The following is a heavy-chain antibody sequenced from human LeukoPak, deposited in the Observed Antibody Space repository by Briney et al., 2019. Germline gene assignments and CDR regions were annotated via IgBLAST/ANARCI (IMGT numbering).Heavy chain of an antibody. D-gene: IGHD1-1*01. CDR1: GGTFSSYP. V-gene: IGHV1-69*05. CDR2: IIPIFGTP. J-gene: IGHJ3*02. CDR3: ARDLRNWTDVLYAFDI. Sequence: ASVKVSCKVSGGTFSSYPISWVRQAPGQGLEWMGGIIPIFGTPNYAQKFQGRVTISTDESTSTAYMELSSLRSEDTAVYFCARDLRNWTDVLYAFDIWGQGTTVTVSS.